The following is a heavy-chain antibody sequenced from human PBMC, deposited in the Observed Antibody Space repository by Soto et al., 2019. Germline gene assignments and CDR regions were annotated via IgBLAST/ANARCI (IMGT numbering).Heavy chain of an antibody. D-gene: IGHD4-17*01. CDR1: GITFSSSV. V-gene: IGHV3-23*01. CDR3: ASGHDSGDGFVDH. CDR2: IRRSGDTT. J-gene: IGHJ4*02. Sequence: EVQLLESGGGLVQPGGSLRLSCAASGITFSSSVMNWVRQAPGKGLEWVSTIRRSGDTTYYADSVRGRFTISRDNHKKTLYLQMYRLRADDTAVYYCASGHDSGDGFVDHWCQVTLVTVSS.